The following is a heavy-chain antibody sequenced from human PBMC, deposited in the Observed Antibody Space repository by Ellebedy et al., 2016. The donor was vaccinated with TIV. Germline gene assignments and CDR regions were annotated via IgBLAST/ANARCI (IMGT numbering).Heavy chain of an antibody. Sequence: ASVKVSCXASGYTFTSYGISWVRQAPGQGLEWMGWISAYNGNTNYAQKLQGRVTMTTDTSTSTAYMELRSLRSDDTAVYYCARVTDSSGYYYLVEAYFDYWGQGTLVTVSS. V-gene: IGHV1-18*01. CDR1: GYTFTSYG. CDR2: ISAYNGNT. CDR3: ARVTDSSGYYYLVEAYFDY. J-gene: IGHJ4*02. D-gene: IGHD3-22*01.